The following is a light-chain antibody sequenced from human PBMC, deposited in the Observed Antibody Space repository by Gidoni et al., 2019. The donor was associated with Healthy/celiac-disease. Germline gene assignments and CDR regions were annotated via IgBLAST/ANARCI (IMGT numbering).Light chain of an antibody. J-gene: IGLJ3*02. CDR1: SSNIGAGYA. V-gene: IGLV1-40*01. CDR3: QSYDSSLSGWV. CDR2: GNS. Sequence: QSVLTQPPSVSGAPGQRVTISCTGSSSNIGAGYAVHWYQQLPGTAPNLLIYGNSNRPSGVPDRFSGSKSGTSASLAITGLQAEDGADYYCQSYDSSLSGWVFGGGTKLTVL.